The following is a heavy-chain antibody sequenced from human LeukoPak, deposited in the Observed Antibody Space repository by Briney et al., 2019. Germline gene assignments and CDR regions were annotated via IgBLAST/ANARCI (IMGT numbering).Heavy chain of an antibody. Sequence: PGGSLRLSCAGSGFTFSGYAMSWVRQAPGKGLEWVSVIRGSGGSTYYADSVKGRFTISRDNSKNTLYMQMNSLRAEDTAVYYCAKDGNYYDSSGYSDWGQGTLVTVSS. V-gene: IGHV3-23*01. J-gene: IGHJ4*02. CDR3: AKDGNYYDSSGYSD. CDR2: IRGSGGST. D-gene: IGHD3-22*01. CDR1: GFTFSGYA.